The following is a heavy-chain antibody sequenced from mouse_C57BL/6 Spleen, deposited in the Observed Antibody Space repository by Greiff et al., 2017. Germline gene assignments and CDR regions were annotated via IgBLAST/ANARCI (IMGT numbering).Heavy chain of an antibody. J-gene: IGHJ2*01. Sequence: VQLQQPGAELVKPGASVKLSCKASGYTFTSYWMQWVQQRPGPGLEWIGEIDPSDSYTNYNQKFKGKATLTVDTYSSTAYMQLSSLTSEDSAFYYCARRKDRGWSRYGGQGTTLTVSS. CDR1: GYTFTSYW. V-gene: IGHV1-50*01. CDR3: ARRKDRGWSRY. D-gene: IGHD1-1*02. CDR2: IDPSDSYT.